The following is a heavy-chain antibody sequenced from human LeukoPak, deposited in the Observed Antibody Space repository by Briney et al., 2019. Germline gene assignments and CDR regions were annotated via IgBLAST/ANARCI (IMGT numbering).Heavy chain of an antibody. CDR3: ASGYCSSTSCYNDAFDI. V-gene: IGHV1-69*05. Sequence: GSSVKVSCKASGGTFSSYAISWVRQAPGQGLEWMGWISAYNANTNYAQKFQGRVTITTDESTSTAYMELSSLRSEDTAVYYCASGYCSSTSCYNDAFDIWGQGTMVTVSS. CDR1: GGTFSSYA. J-gene: IGHJ3*02. D-gene: IGHD2-2*02. CDR2: ISAYNANT.